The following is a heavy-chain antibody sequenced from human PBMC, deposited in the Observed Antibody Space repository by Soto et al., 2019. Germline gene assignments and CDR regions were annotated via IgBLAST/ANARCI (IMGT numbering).Heavy chain of an antibody. CDR3: ARNYYDRSGFKWFDP. V-gene: IGHV1-69*13. J-gene: IGHJ5*02. Sequence: SVKVSCKASGGTFSSYASSGVRQAPGQGLEWMGGIIPIFGTANYAQKFQGRVTITADESTSTAYMELSSLRSEDTDVYYCARNYYDRSGFKWFDPWGQRTLVTVSS. CDR2: IIPIFGTA. D-gene: IGHD3-22*01. CDR1: GGTFSSYA.